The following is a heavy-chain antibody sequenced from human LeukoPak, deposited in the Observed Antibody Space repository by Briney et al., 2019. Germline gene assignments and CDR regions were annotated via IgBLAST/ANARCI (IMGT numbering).Heavy chain of an antibody. CDR1: GFTFSSYG. Sequence: GRSLRLSCAASGFTFSSYGMHWVRQAPGKGREWVAVIWYDGSNKYYADSVKGRFTISRDNSKNTLYLQMNSLRAEDTAVYYCARDISRAPYTAMIDWGQGTLVTVSS. J-gene: IGHJ4*02. D-gene: IGHD5-18*01. V-gene: IGHV3-33*01. CDR3: ARDISRAPYTAMID. CDR2: IWYDGSNK.